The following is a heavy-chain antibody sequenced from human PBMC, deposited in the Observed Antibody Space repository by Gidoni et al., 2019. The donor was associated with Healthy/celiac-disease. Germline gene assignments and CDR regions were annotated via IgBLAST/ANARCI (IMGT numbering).Heavy chain of an antibody. V-gene: IGHV3-30*18. CDR2: ISYDGSNK. CDR1: GFTFSSYG. Sequence: QVQLVESGGGVVQPGRSLRLSCAASGFTFSSYGMHWVRQAPGKGLEWVAVISYDGSNKYYADSVKGRFTISRDNSKNTLYLQMNSLRAEDTAVYYCAKEFEGDSSGYGGLDYWGQGTLVTVSS. J-gene: IGHJ4*02. CDR3: AKEFEGDSSGYGGLDY. D-gene: IGHD3-22*01.